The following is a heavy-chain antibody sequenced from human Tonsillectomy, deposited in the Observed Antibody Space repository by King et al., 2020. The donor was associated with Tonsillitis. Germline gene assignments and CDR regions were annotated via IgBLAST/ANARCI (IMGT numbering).Heavy chain of an antibody. Sequence: QLQESGPGLVKPSETLSLTCTVSGGSVSSGSYYWSWIRQPPGKGLEWIGYIYYSGSTNYNPSLKSRVTISVDTSKNQFSLKLSSVTAADTAVYYCARDDRGSMHAAYYGMDVWGQGTTVTVSS. CDR2: IYYSGST. CDR1: GGSVSSGSYY. D-gene: IGHD2/OR15-2a*01. CDR3: ARDDRGSMHAAYYGMDV. J-gene: IGHJ6*02. V-gene: IGHV4-61*01.